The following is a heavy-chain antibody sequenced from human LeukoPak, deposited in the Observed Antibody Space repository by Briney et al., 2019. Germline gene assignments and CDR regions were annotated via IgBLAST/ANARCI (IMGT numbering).Heavy chain of an antibody. CDR2: IWYEGNTK. D-gene: IGHD3-22*01. V-gene: IGHV3-33*01. J-gene: IGHJ3*02. Sequence: PRTSLRLSCAASGFTFSSYGMHWVRQAPGKGLEWVALIWYEGNTKKYADSVKGRITISRDNPKNTLYLEMNSLRAEDTAVYYCARGWGSSVYASAFDIWGQGTMVTISS. CDR1: GFTFSSYG. CDR3: ARGWGSSVYASAFDI.